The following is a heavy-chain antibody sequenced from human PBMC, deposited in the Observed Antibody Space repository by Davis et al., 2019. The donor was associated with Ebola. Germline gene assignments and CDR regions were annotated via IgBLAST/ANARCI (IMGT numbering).Heavy chain of an antibody. CDR2: INQDASGK. CDR3: ARGRFYCSSTNCYWFDH. D-gene: IGHD2-2*01. V-gene: IGHV3-7*01. CDR1: GFTFRSYW. J-gene: IGHJ5*02. Sequence: GESLKISCAASGFTFRSYWMTWVRQTPGKGLEWVAHINQDASGKYYLDSVKGRFTISRDNAKNSLYVQMNSLRAEDTAVYYCARGRFYCSSTNCYWFDHWGQGTLVTVSS.